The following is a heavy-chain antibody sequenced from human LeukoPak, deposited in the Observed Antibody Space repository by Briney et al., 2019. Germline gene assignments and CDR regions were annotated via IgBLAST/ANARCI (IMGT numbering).Heavy chain of an antibody. V-gene: IGHV3-7*01. J-gene: IGHJ4*02. CDR2: IKQDGSEK. CDR3: ARSTRTYYYDSSGYLRDLQFDY. Sequence: PGGSLRLSCAASGFTFSTYWMSWVRQAPGKGLEWVANIKQDGSEKYYVDSVKGRFTISRDNAKNSLSLQMNSLRTEDTAVYYCARSTRTYYYDSSGYLRDLQFDYWGQGTLVTVSS. D-gene: IGHD3-22*01. CDR1: GFTFSTYW.